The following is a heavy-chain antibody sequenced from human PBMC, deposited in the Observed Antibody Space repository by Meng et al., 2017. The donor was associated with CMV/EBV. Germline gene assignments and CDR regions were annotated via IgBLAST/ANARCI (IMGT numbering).Heavy chain of an antibody. D-gene: IGHD6-6*01. V-gene: IGHV3-30*02. CDR3: ATWPYSSSYYYYGMDV. CDR1: GFNFSSYG. Sequence: GESLKISCAASGFNFSSYGMHWVRQAPGKGLEWVAFIRYDGSNKYYADSVKGRFTISRDNSKNTLYLQMNGLRAEDTAVYYCATWPYSSSYYYYGMDVWGRGTAVTVSS. J-gene: IGHJ6*01. CDR2: IRYDGSNK.